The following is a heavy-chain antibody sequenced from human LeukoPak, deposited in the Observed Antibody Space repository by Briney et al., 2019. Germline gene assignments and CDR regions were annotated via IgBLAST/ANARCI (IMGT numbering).Heavy chain of an antibody. D-gene: IGHD2-15*01. CDR1: VYTFTSYY. V-gene: IGHV1-46*01. Sequence: SVKVSCKASVYTFTSYYIVWVRQAPGQGLEWMGRIDPSVESTSYAQKFQGRVTMTRGTSTSTVYMELSSLISEDTAVYYCARNSGSGFDYWGQGTLVTVSS. J-gene: IGHJ4*02. CDR3: ARNSGSGFDY. CDR2: IDPSVEST.